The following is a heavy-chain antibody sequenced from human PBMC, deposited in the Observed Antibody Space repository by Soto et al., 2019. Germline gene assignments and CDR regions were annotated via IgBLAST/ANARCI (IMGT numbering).Heavy chain of an antibody. CDR2: INHSGST. CDR1: GGSFSGYY. J-gene: IGHJ5*02. Sequence: QVQLQQWGAGLLKPSETLSLTCAVYGGSFSGYYWSWIRQPPGKGLEWIGEINHSGSTNYNPSLKSRVTISVDTSKNQFSLKLSSVTAADTAVSYCAIEQQLPTGNWFDPWGQGTLVTVSS. D-gene: IGHD6-13*01. CDR3: AIEQQLPTGNWFDP. V-gene: IGHV4-34*01.